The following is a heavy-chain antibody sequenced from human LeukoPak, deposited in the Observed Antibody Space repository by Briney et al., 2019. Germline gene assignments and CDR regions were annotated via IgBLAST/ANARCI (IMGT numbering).Heavy chain of an antibody. D-gene: IGHD2-2*01. CDR3: ARDPYQLLMFDY. V-gene: IGHV1-18*01. J-gene: IGHJ4*02. Sequence: ASVKVSCKPYGYTFNTYGITWVRQAPGQGLEWMGWISPYNGNTNYAQKFQGRVTMTTDTSTSTAYMELRSLRSDDTAVYYCARDPYQLLMFDYWGQGTLVTVSS. CDR1: GYTFNTYG. CDR2: ISPYNGNT.